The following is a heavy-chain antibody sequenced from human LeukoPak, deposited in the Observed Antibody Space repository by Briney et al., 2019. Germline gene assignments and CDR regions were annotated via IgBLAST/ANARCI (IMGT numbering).Heavy chain of an antibody. CDR1: GFTFSSYW. Sequence: GGSLRLSSAASGFTFSSYWMSWVRQAPGTGLEWVANIKQDGSEKYYVDSVKGRFTISRDNAKNSLYLQMNSLRAEDTAVYYCARDPGSVAGTSWFDPWGQGTLVTVSS. V-gene: IGHV3-7*01. D-gene: IGHD6-19*01. CDR3: ARDPGSVAGTSWFDP. CDR2: IKQDGSEK. J-gene: IGHJ5*02.